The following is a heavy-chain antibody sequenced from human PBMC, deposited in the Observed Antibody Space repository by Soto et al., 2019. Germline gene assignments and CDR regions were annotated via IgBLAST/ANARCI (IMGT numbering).Heavy chain of an antibody. D-gene: IGHD2-2*01. CDR1: GEALGSGQSY. CDR2: TFVTGAT. V-gene: IGHV4-61*03. J-gene: IGHJ6*02. CDR3: ARGRSDSAVSSFGRRMDV. Sequence: QVQLQESGPGLVKSSETLSLICFVSGEALGSGQSYWNWIRQAPGKGLEWIGQTFVTGATKYSASLKSRFPMSVDTYKSHISLTLTSVTAADSATYFCARGRSDSAVSSFGRRMDVWGQGTTVTVSS.